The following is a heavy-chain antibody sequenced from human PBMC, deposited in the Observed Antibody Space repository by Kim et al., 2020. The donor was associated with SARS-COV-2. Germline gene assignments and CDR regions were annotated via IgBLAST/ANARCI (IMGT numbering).Heavy chain of an antibody. D-gene: IGHD2-15*01. CDR1: GFTFSDYY. Sequence: GGSLRLSCAASGFTFSDYYMSWIRQAPGKGLEWVSYISSSSSYTNYADSVKGRFTISRDNAKNSLYLQMNSLRAEDTAVYYCACQGYCSGGSCYSGGKATNWFDPWGQGTLVTVSS. V-gene: IGHV3-11*06. J-gene: IGHJ5*02. CDR2: ISSSSSYT. CDR3: ACQGYCSGGSCYSGGKATNWFDP.